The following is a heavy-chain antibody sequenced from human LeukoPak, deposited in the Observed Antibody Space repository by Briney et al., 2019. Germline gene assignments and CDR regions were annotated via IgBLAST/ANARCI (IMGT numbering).Heavy chain of an antibody. CDR2: IYYSGST. D-gene: IGHD6-13*01. CDR3: ARIAAAGISLAFDI. V-gene: IGHV4-59*08. J-gene: IGHJ3*02. CDR1: GGSIGSYY. Sequence: TPSETLSLTCTVSGGSIGSYYWSWIRQPPGKGLEWIGYIYYSGSTNYNPSLKSRVTISVDTSKNQFSLKLSSVTAADTAVYYCARIAAAGISLAFDIWGQGTMVTVSS.